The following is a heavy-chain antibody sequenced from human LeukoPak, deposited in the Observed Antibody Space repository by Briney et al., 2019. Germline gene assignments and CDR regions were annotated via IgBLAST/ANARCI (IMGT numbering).Heavy chain of an antibody. CDR3: ATYPYHAGSRWYFDY. D-gene: IGHD2-15*01. CDR2: INTDGRDT. J-gene: IGHJ4*02. Sequence: GGSLRLSCAASGLTFSNYCTQWVRQAPGKGLVWGSRINTDGRDTTYADSVKGRFTISRDNAKNTLYLHMKSLSAEDTAVYYCATYPYHAGSRWYFDYWGQGTLVTVSS. V-gene: IGHV3-74*01. CDR1: GLTFSNYC.